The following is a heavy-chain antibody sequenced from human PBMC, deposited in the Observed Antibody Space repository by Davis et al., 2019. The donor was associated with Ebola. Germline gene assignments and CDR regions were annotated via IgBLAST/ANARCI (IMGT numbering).Heavy chain of an antibody. V-gene: IGHV4-38-2*02. CDR1: GGSISSYY. J-gene: IGHJ4*02. CDR2: IYHSGST. Sequence: SETLSLTCTVSGGSISSYYWGWIRQPPGKGLEWIGSIYHSGSTYYNPSLKSRVTISVDTSKNQFSLKLSSVTAADTAVYYCARVDDFWSGYFDYWGQGTLVTVSS. CDR3: ARVDDFWSGYFDY. D-gene: IGHD3-3*01.